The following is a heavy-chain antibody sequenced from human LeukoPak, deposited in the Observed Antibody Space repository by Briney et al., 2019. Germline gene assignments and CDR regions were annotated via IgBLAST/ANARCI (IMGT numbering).Heavy chain of an antibody. CDR1: GFTFSSYG. Sequence: GGTLRLSCAASGFTFSSYGMSWVRQAPGKGLEWVSAISGSGGSTYYADSVKGRFTISRDNSKNTLYLQMNSLRAEVTAVYYCARLLYYDSSGYYPPSLDAFDIWGQGTMVTVSS. D-gene: IGHD3-22*01. V-gene: IGHV3-23*01. CDR3: ARLLYYDSSGYYPPSLDAFDI. CDR2: ISGSGGST. J-gene: IGHJ3*02.